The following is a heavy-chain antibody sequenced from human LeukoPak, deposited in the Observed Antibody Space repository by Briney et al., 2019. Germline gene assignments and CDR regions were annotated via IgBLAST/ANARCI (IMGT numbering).Heavy chain of an antibody. Sequence: PGGSLRLSCTASGLTFGDYAVTWVRQGPGKGLEWVASFTGRHYGGTTEYAASVRGRFTISMDDSKTIAYLHMNRLTIEDTATYYCHRWTTVTTFDNWGQGTLVIVSS. CDR2: FTGRHYGGTT. CDR1: GLTFGDYA. D-gene: IGHD4-17*01. V-gene: IGHV3-49*04. J-gene: IGHJ4*02. CDR3: HRWTTVTTFDN.